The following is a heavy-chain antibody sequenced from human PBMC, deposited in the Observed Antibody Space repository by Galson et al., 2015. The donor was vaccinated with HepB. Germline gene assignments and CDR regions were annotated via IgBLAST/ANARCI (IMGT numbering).Heavy chain of an antibody. D-gene: IGHD6-19*01. V-gene: IGHV4-59*12. J-gene: IGHJ4*02. CDR3: ARRSIGSSGWWDFDN. CDR1: GDSISPNY. Sequence: SETLSLTCTVSGDSISPNYWNWIRQPPGKGLEWIGYIYFSGTTNSNPSLKSRVAMSVDTSKNQFSLRLSSVTAADTAVYYCARRSIGSSGWWDFDNWGQGTLITVSS. CDR2: IYFSGTT.